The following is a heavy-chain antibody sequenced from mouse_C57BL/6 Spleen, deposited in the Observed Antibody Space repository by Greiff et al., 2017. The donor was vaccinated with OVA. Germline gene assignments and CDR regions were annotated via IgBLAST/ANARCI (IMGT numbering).Heavy chain of an antibody. CDR2: ISSGSSTI. CDR3: ARDYYDYDGFDY. CDR1: GFTFSDYG. D-gene: IGHD2-4*01. Sequence: DVKLVESGGGLVKPGGSLKLSCAASGFTFSDYGMHWVRQAPEKGLEWVAYISSGSSTIYYADTVKGRFTISRDNAKNTLFLQMTSLRSEDTAMYYCARDYYDYDGFDYWGQGTTLTVSS. V-gene: IGHV5-17*01. J-gene: IGHJ2*01.